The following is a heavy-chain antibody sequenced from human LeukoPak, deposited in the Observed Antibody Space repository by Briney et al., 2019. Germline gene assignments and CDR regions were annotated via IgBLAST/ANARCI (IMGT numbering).Heavy chain of an antibody. J-gene: IGHJ4*02. CDR2: ITGSGATI. D-gene: IGHD1-26*01. Sequence: TGGSLRLSCAASGFTFSSYSMNWVRQAPGKGLEWISYITGSGATIYYADSVKGRFTISRDNAKNSLYLQMDSLRAEDTAVYYCARDWSWAFDYWGQGTLVTVSS. CDR3: ARDWSWAFDY. CDR1: GFTFSSYS. V-gene: IGHV3-48*04.